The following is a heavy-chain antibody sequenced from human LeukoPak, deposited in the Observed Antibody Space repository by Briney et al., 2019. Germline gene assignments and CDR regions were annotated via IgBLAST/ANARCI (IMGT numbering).Heavy chain of an antibody. D-gene: IGHD3-22*01. CDR3: ARVLTPVAHYDSSGYYSPRGMDV. J-gene: IGHJ6*02. CDR1: GGTFSSYA. V-gene: IGHV1-69*13. Sequence: SVKVSCEASGGTFSSYAISWVRQAPGQGLEWMGGIIPIFGTANYAQKFQGRVTITADESTSTAYMELSSLRSEDTAVYYCARVLTPVAHYDSSGYYSPRGMDVWGQGTTVTVSS. CDR2: IIPIFGTA.